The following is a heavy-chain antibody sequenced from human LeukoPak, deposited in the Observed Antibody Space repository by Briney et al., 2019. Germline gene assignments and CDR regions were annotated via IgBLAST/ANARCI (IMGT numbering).Heavy chain of an antibody. D-gene: IGHD3-9*01. CDR2: IYYSGST. V-gene: IGHV4-31*03. CDR1: GGSISSGGYY. J-gene: IGHJ6*02. CDR3: ARVIGVPPDILTGYLGDYYYGMDV. Sequence: SQTLSLTCTVSGGSISSGGYYWSWIRQHLGKGLEWIGYIYYSGSTYYNPSLKSRVTISVDTSKNQFSLKLSSVTAADTAVYYCARVIGVPPDILTGYLGDYYYGMDVWGQGTTVTVSS.